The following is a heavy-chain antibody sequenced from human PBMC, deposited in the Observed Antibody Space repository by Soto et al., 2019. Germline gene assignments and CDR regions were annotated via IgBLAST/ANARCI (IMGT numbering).Heavy chain of an antibody. CDR1: SGSISSGGYY. CDR2: IYYSGST. V-gene: IGHV4-31*03. J-gene: IGHJ4*02. D-gene: IGHD6-19*01. Sequence: SETLSLTCTVSSGSISSGGYYWSWIRQHQGKGLEWIGYIYYSGSTYYNPSLKSRVTISVDTSKNQFSLKLSSVTAADTAVYYCAGFPVAGTSGPPVYSGQGTFVTVST. CDR3: AGFPVAGTSGPPVY.